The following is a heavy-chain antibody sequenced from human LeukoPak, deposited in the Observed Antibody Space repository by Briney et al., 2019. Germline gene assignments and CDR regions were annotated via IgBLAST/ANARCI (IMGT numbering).Heavy chain of an antibody. Sequence: ASVKVSCKVSGYTFTSSGISWVRRAPGQGLEWMGWISSHNDNTGYAQKFQDRVTMTTDTSTSTAYMELRSLRSDDTAVYYCARGVGSAFDIWGQGTLVSVSS. V-gene: IGHV1-18*01. CDR2: ISSHNDNT. J-gene: IGHJ3*02. CDR1: GYTFTSSG. CDR3: ARGVGSAFDI. D-gene: IGHD2-15*01.